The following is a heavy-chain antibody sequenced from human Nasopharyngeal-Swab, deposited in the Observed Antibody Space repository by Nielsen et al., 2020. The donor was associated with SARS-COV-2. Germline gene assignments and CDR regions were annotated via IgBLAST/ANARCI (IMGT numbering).Heavy chain of an antibody. V-gene: IGHV3-21*01. J-gene: IGHJ6*04. D-gene: IGHD2-8*01. Sequence: WIRQPPGKGLEWVSSISSSSSYIYYADSVKGRFTISRDNAKNSLYLQMNSLRAEDTAVYYWASADSVPDVWGKGTTVTVSS. CDR2: ISSSSSYI. CDR3: ASADSVPDV.